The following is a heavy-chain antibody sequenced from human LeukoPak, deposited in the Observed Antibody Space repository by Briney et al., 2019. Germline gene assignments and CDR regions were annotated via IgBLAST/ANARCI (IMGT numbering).Heavy chain of an antibody. CDR2: IWYDGSNK. CDR3: ARDRSGSYLGYFDY. D-gene: IGHD1-26*01. J-gene: IGHJ4*02. Sequence: GGSLRLSCEGSAFIFSGHWMNWVRQTPGKGLEWVAVIWYDGSNKYYADSVKGRFIISRDNSKNTLYLQMNSLRAEDTAVYYCARDRSGSYLGYFDYWGQGTLVTVSS. CDR1: AFIFSGHW. V-gene: IGHV3-33*08.